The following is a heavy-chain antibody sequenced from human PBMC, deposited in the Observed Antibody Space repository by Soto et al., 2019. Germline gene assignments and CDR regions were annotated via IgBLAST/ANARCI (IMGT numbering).Heavy chain of an antibody. D-gene: IGHD2-21*02. V-gene: IGHV3-66*01. CDR3: STRVTART. CDR2: IFSGGST. J-gene: IGHJ5*02. Sequence: EVQLVESGGGLVQPGGSLRLSCVASGFTVSSNYMSWVRQAPGKGLGWVSVIFSGGSTNYADSVKGRFTISRDNSKNTLSLQLNSLRAEDTAVYYCSTRVTARTWGQGPLITVSS. CDR1: GFTVSSNY.